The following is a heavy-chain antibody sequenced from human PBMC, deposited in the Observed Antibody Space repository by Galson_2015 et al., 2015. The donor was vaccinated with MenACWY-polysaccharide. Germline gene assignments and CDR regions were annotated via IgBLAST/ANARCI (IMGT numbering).Heavy chain of an antibody. Sequence: SLRLSCAASGFAFNSYTMVWLRQAPAKGPEWVAVISYDGSVKYYADSVKGRFTISRDNSDNTLSLQVNSLRPEDTAVYYCARDWGIDSWGQGTLVTVSS. CDR2: ISYDGSVK. J-gene: IGHJ4*02. CDR3: ARDWGIDS. V-gene: IGHV3-30*01. D-gene: IGHD3-16*01. CDR1: GFAFNSYT.